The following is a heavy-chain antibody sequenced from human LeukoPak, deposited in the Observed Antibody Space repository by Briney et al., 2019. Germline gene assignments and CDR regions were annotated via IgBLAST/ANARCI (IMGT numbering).Heavy chain of an antibody. V-gene: IGHV4-59*01. CDR3: ARAFLKNWEPARVDS. CDR1: GGSISSYY. D-gene: IGHD1-26*01. Sequence: SETLSLTCTVSGGSISSYYWSWIRQPPGKGLEWIGYIYYSGSTNYNPSLKSRVTISVDTSKNQFSLKLSSVTAADTAVYYCARAFLKNWEPARVDSWGQGTLVTVTS. CDR2: IYYSGST. J-gene: IGHJ4*02.